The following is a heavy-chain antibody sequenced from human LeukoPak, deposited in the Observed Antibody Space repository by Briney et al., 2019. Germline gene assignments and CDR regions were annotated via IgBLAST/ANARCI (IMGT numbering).Heavy chain of an antibody. Sequence: ASVKVSCKASGYTFTSYDINWVRQATGQGVEWMGWMNPNSGNTGYAQKFQGRVTMTRNTSISTAYMELSSLRSEDTAVYYCARSYYDSSGSLFFDYWGQGTLVTVSS. CDR2: MNPNSGNT. D-gene: IGHD3-22*01. CDR3: ARSYYDSSGSLFFDY. CDR1: GYTFTSYD. J-gene: IGHJ4*02. V-gene: IGHV1-8*01.